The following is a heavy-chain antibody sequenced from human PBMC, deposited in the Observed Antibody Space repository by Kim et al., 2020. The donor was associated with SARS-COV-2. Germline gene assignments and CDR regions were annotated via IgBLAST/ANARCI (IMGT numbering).Heavy chain of an antibody. CDR3: AKNPGYSSSWYYYYGMDV. D-gene: IGHD6-13*01. J-gene: IGHJ6*02. V-gene: IGHV3-33*06. Sequence: KGRFTISRDNSKNTLYLQMNSLRAEDTAVYYCAKNPGYSSSWYYYYGMDVWGQGTTVTVSS.